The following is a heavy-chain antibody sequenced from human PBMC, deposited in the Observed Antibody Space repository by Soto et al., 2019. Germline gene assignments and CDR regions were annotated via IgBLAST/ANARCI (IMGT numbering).Heavy chain of an antibody. CDR1: GSSISSGDYY. CDR2: IYYSGST. D-gene: IGHD3-22*01. J-gene: IGHJ3*02. Sequence: SETLSLTCTVSGSSISSGDYYWSWIRQPPGKGLEWIGYIYYSGSTYYNPSLKSRVTISVDTSKNQFSLKLSSVTAADTAVYYCARFHDQYYYDSSGPDAFDIWGQGTMVTVSS. V-gene: IGHV4-30-4*01. CDR3: ARFHDQYYYDSSGPDAFDI.